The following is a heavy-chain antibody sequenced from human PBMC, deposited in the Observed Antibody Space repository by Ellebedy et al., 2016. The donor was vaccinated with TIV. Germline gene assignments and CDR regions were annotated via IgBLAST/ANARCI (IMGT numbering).Heavy chain of an antibody. Sequence: MPSETLSLTCTVSGGSMSSSLYYWGWIRQPPGKGLEWIGNIFYDGTAYYNPSLRSRVAISEAMSKNQFSLELSSVTAADTAVYYCARCSYGNFHLDYWGQGTLVTVSS. CDR1: GGSMSSSLYY. CDR3: ARCSYGNFHLDY. D-gene: IGHD4-11*01. CDR2: IFYDGTA. V-gene: IGHV4-39*01. J-gene: IGHJ4*02.